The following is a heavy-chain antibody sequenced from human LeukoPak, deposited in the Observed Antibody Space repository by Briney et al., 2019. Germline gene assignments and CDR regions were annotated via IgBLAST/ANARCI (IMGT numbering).Heavy chain of an antibody. J-gene: IGHJ4*02. CDR3: AKDRPNYYHDNGHYYRRGGDC. CDR2: TSSGGELT. CDR1: GFTFSIYA. V-gene: IGHV3-23*01. D-gene: IGHD3-22*01. Sequence: PGGSLRLSCAASGFTFSIYAMSWVRQGTGKGLEWVSSTSSGGELTFYADSVKGRFTISRDNSKNTLYLRMNSLRAEDTAVYYCAKDRPNYYHDNGHYYRRGGDCWGQGTLVTVSS.